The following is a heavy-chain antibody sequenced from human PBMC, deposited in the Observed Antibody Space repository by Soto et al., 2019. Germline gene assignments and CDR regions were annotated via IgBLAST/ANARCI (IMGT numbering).Heavy chain of an antibody. CDR3: VTWADAADEDYVHH. Sequence: EVQLVESGGGLVQPGGSLRLSCAASGFRFTSSWMSWVRQAPGKGLEWVAHINQNGGQKYYVDSAKGRFTISRDNAKTSLYLQMNSLRVEDTAVFYCVTWADAADEDYVHHWGQGTLVTVSS. V-gene: IGHV3-7*01. J-gene: IGHJ1*01. CDR2: INQNGGQK. D-gene: IGHD3-16*01. CDR1: GFRFTSSW.